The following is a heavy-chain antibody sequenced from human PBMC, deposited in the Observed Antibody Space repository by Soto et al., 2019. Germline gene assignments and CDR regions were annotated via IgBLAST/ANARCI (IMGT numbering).Heavy chain of an antibody. Sequence: EVQLVESGGGLVQPGGSLKLSCAASGFTFSGSAMHWVRQASGQGLEGVGRIRSKANSYATAYAASVKGRFTISRDDSKNTAYLQMNSLKTDDTAVYYCTRENPYCGGDCSNQHWGQGTLVTVSS. CDR2: IRSKANSYAT. CDR3: TRENPYCGGDCSNQH. CDR1: GFTFSGSA. V-gene: IGHV3-73*01. D-gene: IGHD2-21*01. J-gene: IGHJ1*01.